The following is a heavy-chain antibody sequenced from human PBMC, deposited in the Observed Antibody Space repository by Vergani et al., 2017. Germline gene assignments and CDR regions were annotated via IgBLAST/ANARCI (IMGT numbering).Heavy chain of an antibody. CDR2: ISSSGSTI. V-gene: IGHV3-48*03. D-gene: IGHD6-6*01. CDR3: AKDMSAQLVGLPDY. J-gene: IGHJ4*02. CDR1: GFTFSSYE. Sequence: EVQLVESGGGLVQPGGSLRLSCAASGFTFSSYEMNWVRQAPGKGLEWVSYISSSGSTIYYADSVKGRFTISRDNAKNSLYLQMNSLRAEDTALYYCAKDMSAQLVGLPDYWGQGTLVTVSS.